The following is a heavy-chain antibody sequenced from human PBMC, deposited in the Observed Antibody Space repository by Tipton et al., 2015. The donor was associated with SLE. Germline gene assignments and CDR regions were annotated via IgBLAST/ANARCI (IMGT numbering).Heavy chain of an antibody. Sequence: QLVQSGAEVKPSETLSLTCTVSGGSISSYYWSWIRQPPGKGLEWIGYIYYSGSTNYNPSLKSRVTISVDTSKNQFSLKLSSVTAADTAVYYCARGDYDFWSGYLYYFDYWGQGTLVTVSS. CDR1: GGSISSYY. CDR2: IYYSGST. J-gene: IGHJ4*02. V-gene: IGHV4-59*01. CDR3: ARGDYDFWSGYLYYFDY. D-gene: IGHD3-3*01.